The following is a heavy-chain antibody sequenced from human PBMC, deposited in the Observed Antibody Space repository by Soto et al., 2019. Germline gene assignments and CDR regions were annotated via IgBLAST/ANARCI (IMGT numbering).Heavy chain of an antibody. Sequence: SETLSLTCSVSGGSISSYYWSWIRQPAGKGLEWIGRIYTSGSTNYNPSPKSRVTMSVDTSKNQFSLKLSSVTAADTAVYYCARDGQYYDFWSGYYPTNYYYGMDVWGQGTTVTVS. J-gene: IGHJ6*02. CDR3: ARDGQYYDFWSGYYPTNYYYGMDV. D-gene: IGHD3-3*01. V-gene: IGHV4-4*07. CDR1: GGSISSYY. CDR2: IYTSGST.